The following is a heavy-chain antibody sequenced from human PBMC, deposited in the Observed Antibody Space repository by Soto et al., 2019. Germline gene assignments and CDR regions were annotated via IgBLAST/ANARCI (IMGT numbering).Heavy chain of an antibody. CDR1: GYSFISYA. CDR2: INAGIGEK. V-gene: IGHV1-3*01. D-gene: IGHD2-8*02. CDR3: ARDKITGLFDY. J-gene: IGHJ4*02. Sequence: GASVKVSCKASGYSFISYAMHWVRQAPGQRLEWMGWINAGIGEKQYSQKFQGRVTITRDTSASTAYMELSSLRSEDTAVYYCARDKITGLFDYWGQGTLVTVSS.